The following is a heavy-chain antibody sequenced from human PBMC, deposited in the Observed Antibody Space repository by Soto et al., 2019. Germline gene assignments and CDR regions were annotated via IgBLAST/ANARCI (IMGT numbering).Heavy chain of an antibody. V-gene: IGHV3-48*02. D-gene: IGHD1-26*01. CDR2: ISSSSSTI. Sequence: GGSPRLACAASGFPVSSYSMNWVRQAPGKGLEWVSYISSSSSTIYYADSVKGRFTISRDNAKNSLYLQMNSLRDEDTAVYYCARDPTGIVGAPGSFDPWGQGTLVTVSS. CDR1: GFPVSSYS. J-gene: IGHJ5*02. CDR3: ARDPTGIVGAPGSFDP.